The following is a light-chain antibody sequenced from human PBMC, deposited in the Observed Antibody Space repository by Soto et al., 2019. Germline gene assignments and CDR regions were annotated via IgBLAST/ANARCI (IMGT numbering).Light chain of an antibody. J-gene: IGKJ3*01. CDR3: MQGLEGFT. Sequence: IVMTQSPLSLPVTPGESASISCRSSQSLLHSNGYTYLDWYLQKPGQSPQLLIYLASHRASGVPDRFSGSGSGPDFTLTISRVEAADVGVYYCMQGLEGFTFGPGTKVDIK. V-gene: IGKV2-28*01. CDR1: QSLLHSNGYTY. CDR2: LAS.